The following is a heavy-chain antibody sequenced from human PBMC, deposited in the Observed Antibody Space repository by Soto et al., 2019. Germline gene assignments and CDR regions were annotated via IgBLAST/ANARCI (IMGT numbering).Heavy chain of an antibody. J-gene: IGHJ4*02. CDR1: GFTFSSYS. CDR2: ISSSSSTI. CDR3: ARAPTYYDILTGPISEYYFDY. Sequence: GGSLRLSCAASGFTFSSYSMNWVRQAPGKGLEWVSYISSSSSTIYYADSVKGGFTISRDNAKNSLYLQMNSLRAEDTAVYYCARAPTYYDILTGPISEYYFDYWGQGTLVTVSS. V-gene: IGHV3-48*01. D-gene: IGHD3-9*01.